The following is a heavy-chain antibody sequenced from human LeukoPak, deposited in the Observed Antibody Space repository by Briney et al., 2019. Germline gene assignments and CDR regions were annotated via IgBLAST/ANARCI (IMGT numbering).Heavy chain of an antibody. J-gene: IGHJ4*02. CDR1: GGSFSGYY. V-gene: IGHV4-34*01. CDR3: ARGPRSGYCSSTSCPSKRYYFDY. CDR2: INHSGST. Sequence: SETLSLTCAVYGGSFSGYYWSWIRQPPGKGLEWIGEINHSGSTNYNPSLKSRVTISVDTSKNQFSLKLSSVTAADTAVYYCARGPRSGYCSSTSCPSKRYYFDYWGQGTLVTVSS. D-gene: IGHD2-2*01.